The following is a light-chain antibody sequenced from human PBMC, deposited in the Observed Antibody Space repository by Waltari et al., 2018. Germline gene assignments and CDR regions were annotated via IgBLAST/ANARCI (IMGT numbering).Light chain of an antibody. Sequence: QSALTQPASVSGSPGQSITISCTGTSSDVGLYNFVSWYQQHPGKAPKLIISGVGKRPSGVPCRFSGSKSGSTAYLTVSGLQAEGEADYYCASHGNNKGFGGGTKLTVL. CDR3: ASHGNNKG. J-gene: IGLJ3*02. CDR1: SSDVGLYNF. CDR2: GVG. V-gene: IGLV2-8*01.